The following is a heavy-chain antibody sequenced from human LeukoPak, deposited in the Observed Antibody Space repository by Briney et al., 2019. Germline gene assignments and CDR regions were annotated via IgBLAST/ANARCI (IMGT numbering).Heavy chain of an antibody. CDR1: GXTFSSYG. CDR3: ARGVATKTVDY. CDR2: ISYDGSNK. Sequence: GGSLRLSCAASGXTFSSYGMHWVRQAPGKGLEWVAVISYDGSNKYYADSVKGRFTISRDNSKNTLYLQMNSLRAEDTAVYYCARGVATKTVDYWGQGTLVTVSS. J-gene: IGHJ4*02. D-gene: IGHD5-12*01. V-gene: IGHV3-30*03.